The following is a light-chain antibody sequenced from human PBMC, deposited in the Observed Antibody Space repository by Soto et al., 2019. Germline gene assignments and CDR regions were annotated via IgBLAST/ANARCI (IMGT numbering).Light chain of an antibody. J-gene: IGLJ1*01. CDR2: DVS. CDR3: CSYAGSYTYV. Sequence: QSALTQPRSVSGSPGQSVTISCTGTSSDVGGYNYVSWYQHRPGKAPKLMIYDVSERPSGVPDRFSGSKSGNTASLTISGLQAEDEADYYCCSYAGSYTYVFGTGTKVTVL. V-gene: IGLV2-11*01. CDR1: SSDVGGYNY.